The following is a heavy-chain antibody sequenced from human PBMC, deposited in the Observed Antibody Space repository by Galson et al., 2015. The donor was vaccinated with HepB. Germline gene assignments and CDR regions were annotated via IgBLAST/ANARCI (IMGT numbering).Heavy chain of an antibody. J-gene: IGHJ4*02. Sequence: SVKVSCKASGYTFTTFYIHWVRQAPGQGLEWMGWINPNTGITNYAQKFQGRVTMTTDTSISTAFLELGSLTSDDTAVYYCAKNGFFDYWGQGTLVAVSS. CDR2: INPNTGIT. CDR3: AKNGFFDY. D-gene: IGHD3-3*01. CDR1: GYTFTTFY. V-gene: IGHV1-2*02.